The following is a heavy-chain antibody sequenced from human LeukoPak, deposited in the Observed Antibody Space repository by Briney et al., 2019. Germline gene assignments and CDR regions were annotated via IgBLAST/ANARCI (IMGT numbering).Heavy chain of an antibody. D-gene: IGHD3-22*01. Sequence: GGSLRLSCAASGFTFSSYAMHWVRQAPGKGLEWVAVISYDGSNKYYADSVKGRFTISRDNSKNTLYLQMNSLRAEDTAVYYCARDFTVCGDYYDSSGVDYWGQGTLVTVSS. CDR2: ISYDGSNK. CDR1: GFTFSSYA. V-gene: IGHV3-30-3*01. CDR3: ARDFTVCGDYYDSSGVDY. J-gene: IGHJ4*02.